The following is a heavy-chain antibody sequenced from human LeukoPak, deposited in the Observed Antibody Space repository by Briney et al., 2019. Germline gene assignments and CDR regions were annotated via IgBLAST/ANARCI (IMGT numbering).Heavy chain of an antibody. CDR2: ISSSGSTI. D-gene: IGHD3-10*01. CDR1: GFTFSDYY. CDR3: ARERQKLRFGESGG. J-gene: IGHJ4*02. V-gene: IGHV3-11*01. Sequence: PGGSLRLSCAASGFTFSDYYMSWIRQAPGKGLEWVSYISSSGSTIYYADSVKGRFTISRDNAKNSLYLQMNSLRAEDTAVYYCARERQKLRFGESGGWGQGTLVTVSS.